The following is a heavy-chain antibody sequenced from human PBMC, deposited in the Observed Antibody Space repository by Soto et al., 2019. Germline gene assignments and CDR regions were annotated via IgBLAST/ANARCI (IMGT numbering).Heavy chain of an antibody. D-gene: IGHD6-25*01. CDR3: ARRAVAGDHYYYGMDV. J-gene: IGHJ6*02. Sequence: QVQLVQSGAEVKKPGASVKVSCKASGYTFTSYYMHWVRQAPGQGLEWMGIINPSGGSTSYAQKLQGRVTMTTDTSTSNIYKERSSRRAEDAAAYYCARRAVAGDHYYYGMDVWGQGTTVTVSS. CDR2: INPSGGST. CDR1: GYTFTSYY. V-gene: IGHV1-46*04.